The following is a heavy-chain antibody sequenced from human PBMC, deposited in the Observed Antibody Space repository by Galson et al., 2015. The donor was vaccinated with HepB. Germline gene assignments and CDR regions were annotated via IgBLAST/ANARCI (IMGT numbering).Heavy chain of an antibody. CDR2: IYQSGST. CDR1: GGSIRSRSHF. CDR3: VRDFAFWSGYHSGNTYSYYDVDV. J-gene: IGHJ6*02. Sequence: LSLTCSVLGGSIRSRSHFWGWIRQPPGKGLEWVGSIYQSGSTYFNPSLKSRLTLSLDTSKDQFSLRLTSVTAADTAVYYCVRDFAFWSGYHSGNTYSYYDVDVWGQGTTVTVSS. D-gene: IGHD3-3*01. V-gene: IGHV4-39*07.